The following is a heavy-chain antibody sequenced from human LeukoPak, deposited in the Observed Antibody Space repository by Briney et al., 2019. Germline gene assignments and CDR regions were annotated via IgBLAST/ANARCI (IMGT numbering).Heavy chain of an antibody. D-gene: IGHD3-16*01. CDR2: ISGSGDST. CDR3: AKRLTPWWSASFDY. Sequence: GGSLRLSCAASGFTFSSYAMSWVRQAPGKGLECVSAISGSGDSTYYADAVKGRFTITRDNSKNTLYLQMSRMRAEDTAVYYCAKRLTPWWSASFDYWGQGTLVTVSS. J-gene: IGHJ4*02. V-gene: IGHV3-23*01. CDR1: GFTFSSYA.